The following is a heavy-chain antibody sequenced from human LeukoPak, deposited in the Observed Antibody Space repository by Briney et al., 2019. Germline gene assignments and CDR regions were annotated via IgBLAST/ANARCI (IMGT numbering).Heavy chain of an antibody. CDR2: ISSSSSYI. D-gene: IGHD3-3*01. CDR1: GFTFSSYW. V-gene: IGHV3-21*01. J-gene: IGHJ6*02. Sequence: PGGSLRLSCAASGFTFSSYWMSWVRQAPGKGLEWVSSISSSSSYIYYADSVKGRFTISRDNAKNSLYLQMNSLRAEDTAVYYCARDLQQPYYDFWSSYYYYGMDVWGQGTTVTVSS. CDR3: ARDLQQPYYDFWSSYYYYGMDV.